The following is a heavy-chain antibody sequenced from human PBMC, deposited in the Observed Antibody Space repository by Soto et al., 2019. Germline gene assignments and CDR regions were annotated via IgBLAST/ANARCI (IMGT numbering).Heavy chain of an antibody. CDR2: ISGSGGST. D-gene: IGHD5-18*01. CDR3: YGVLLGYSYGLGY. CDR1: GFTFSSYA. Sequence: EVQLLESGGGLVQPGGSLRLSCAASGFTFSSYAMSWVRQAPGKGLEWVSAISGSGGSTYYADSVKGRFTISRDNSKNTLYLQMNSLRAEDTAVYYCYGVLLGYSYGLGYWGQGTLVTVSS. J-gene: IGHJ4*02. V-gene: IGHV3-23*01.